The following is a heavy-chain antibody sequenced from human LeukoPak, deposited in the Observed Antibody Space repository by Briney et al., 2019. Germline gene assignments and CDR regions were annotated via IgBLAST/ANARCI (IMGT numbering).Heavy chain of an antibody. Sequence: PSETLSLTCCVSNGSISTTYWSWIRQPPGKGLEWIGNIHYSGNTNYNSSLKSRVTISVDTSKNQFSLKMISVTTADTAVYFCARGGWFHDRWGQGTLVTVSS. CDR1: NGSISTTY. V-gene: IGHV4-59*01. CDR3: ARGGWFHDR. D-gene: IGHD6-19*01. CDR2: IHYSGNT. J-gene: IGHJ5*02.